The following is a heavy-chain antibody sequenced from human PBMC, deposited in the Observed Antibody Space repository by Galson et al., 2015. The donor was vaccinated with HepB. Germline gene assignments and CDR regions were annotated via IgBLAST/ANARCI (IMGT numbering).Heavy chain of an antibody. CDR2: IYSGGST. V-gene: IGHV3-66*02. J-gene: IGHJ6*02. CDR3: ARDQVSGGSTSLYYYYGMDV. CDR1: GFTVSSNY. D-gene: IGHD2-2*01. Sequence: SLRLSCAASGFTVSSNYMSWVRQAPGKGLEWVSVIYSGGSTYYADSVKGRFTISRDNSKNTLYLQMNSLRAEDTAVYYCARDQVSGGSTSLYYYYGMDVWGQGTTVTVSS.